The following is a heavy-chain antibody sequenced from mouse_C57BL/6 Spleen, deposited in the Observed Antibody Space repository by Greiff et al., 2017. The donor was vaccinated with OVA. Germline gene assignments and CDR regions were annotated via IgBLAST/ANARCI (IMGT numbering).Heavy chain of an antibody. V-gene: IGHV5-4*01. D-gene: IGHD2-1*01. Sequence: DVQLVESGGGLVKPGGSLKLSCAASGFTFSSYAMSWVRQTPEKRLEWVANISDGGSYTYYPDNVKGRFTISRDNAKNNLYLQMSHLKSEDTAIYYCARDFHGNSWFSYWGKGALVTVAA. CDR2: ISDGGSYT. CDR1: GFTFSSYA. J-gene: IGHJ3*01. CDR3: ARDFHGNSWFSY.